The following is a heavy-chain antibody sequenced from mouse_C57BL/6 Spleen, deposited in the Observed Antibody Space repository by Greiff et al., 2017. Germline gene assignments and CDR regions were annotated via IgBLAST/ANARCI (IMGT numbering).Heavy chain of an antibody. Sequence: QVQLQQPGAELVKPGASVKLSCKASGYTFTSYWMHWVKQRPGQGLEWIGMLHPNSGSTNYNEKFKSKATLTADKSSSTAYMQLSSLTSEDSAVYYCARVFITAVVASFDYWGQGTTLTVSS. CDR3: ARVFITAVVASFDY. V-gene: IGHV1-64*01. CDR1: GYTFTSYW. CDR2: LHPNSGST. J-gene: IGHJ2*01. D-gene: IGHD1-1*01.